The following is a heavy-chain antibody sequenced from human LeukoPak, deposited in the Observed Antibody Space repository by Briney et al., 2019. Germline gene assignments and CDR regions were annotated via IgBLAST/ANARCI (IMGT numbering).Heavy chain of an antibody. Sequence: GGSLRLSCAASGFTFSSYWMSWVRQAPGKGLEWVANIKQDGSEKYYVDSVKGRFTISRDNAKNSLYLQMNSLRAEDTAVYYCAKDAVGGDSPYYFDYWGQGTLVTVSS. CDR1: GFTFSSYW. CDR3: AKDAVGGDSPYYFDY. D-gene: IGHD2-21*02. V-gene: IGHV3-7*01. CDR2: IKQDGSEK. J-gene: IGHJ4*02.